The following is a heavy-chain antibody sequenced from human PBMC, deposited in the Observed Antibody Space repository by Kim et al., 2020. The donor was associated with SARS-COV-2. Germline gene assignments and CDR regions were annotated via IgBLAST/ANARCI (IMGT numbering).Heavy chain of an antibody. CDR3: AKTFSGGYFGYDY. CDR2: ISYDGSNK. D-gene: IGHD1-26*01. Sequence: GGSLRLSCAASGFTFNTYGMHWVRQAPGKGLELVAVISYDGSNKYYADSVKGRITISSDNSKNTLYLQMNSLRIEDTAVYYCAKTFSGGYFGYDYWGQGTLLTVSS. CDR1: GFTFNTYG. J-gene: IGHJ4*02. V-gene: IGHV3-30*18.